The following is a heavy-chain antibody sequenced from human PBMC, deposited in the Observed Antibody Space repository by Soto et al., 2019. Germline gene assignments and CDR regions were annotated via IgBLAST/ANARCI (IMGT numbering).Heavy chain of an antibody. CDR3: ARYISGYPSPLGY. CDR1: GGSISSYY. Sequence: SETLSLTCTVSGGSISSYYWSWIRQPPGKGLEWIGYIYYSGSTNYNPSLKSRVTISVDTSKNQFSLKLSSVTAADTAVYYCARYISGYPSPLGYWGQGTLVTVSS. J-gene: IGHJ4*02. CDR2: IYYSGST. V-gene: IGHV4-59*08. D-gene: IGHD6-19*01.